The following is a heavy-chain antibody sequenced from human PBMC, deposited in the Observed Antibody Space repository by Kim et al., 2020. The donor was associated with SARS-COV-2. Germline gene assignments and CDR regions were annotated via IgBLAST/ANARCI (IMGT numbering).Heavy chain of an antibody. CDR3: ARSLYCSSTSCFYGMDV. D-gene: IGHD2-2*01. Sequence: SVKGRFTISRDNAKSSQSLQMNSLRAEDTAVYYCARSLYCSSTSCFYGMDVWGQGTTVTVSS. J-gene: IGHJ6*02. V-gene: IGHV3-48*03.